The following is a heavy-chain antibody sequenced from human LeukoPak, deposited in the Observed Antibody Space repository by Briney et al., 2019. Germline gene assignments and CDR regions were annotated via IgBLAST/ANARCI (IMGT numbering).Heavy chain of an antibody. CDR1: GGSISSSSYY. CDR3: ARLYYDSSGYYQICYFDY. V-gene: IGHV4-39*01. CDR2: IYYSGST. D-gene: IGHD3-22*01. Sequence: SETLSLTCTVSGGSISSSSYYWGWIRQPPGKGLGWIGSIYYSGSTYYNPPLKSRVTISVDTSKHQFSLNLSSVTAADTAVYYCARLYYDSSGYYQICYFDYWGQGTLVTVSS. J-gene: IGHJ4*02.